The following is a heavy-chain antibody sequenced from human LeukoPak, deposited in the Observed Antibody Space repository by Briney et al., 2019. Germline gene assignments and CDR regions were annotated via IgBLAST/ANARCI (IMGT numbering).Heavy chain of an antibody. J-gene: IGHJ4*02. CDR3: ARGLAAAGPFDY. V-gene: IGHV4-34*01. Sequence: SETLSLTCAVYGGSFSGDFWSWIRQSPGKGLEWIGEINHGGSTTYNPSLKSRVTISVDTSKNQFSLKLSSVTAADTAVYYCARGLAAAGPFDYWGQGTLVTVSS. D-gene: IGHD6-13*01. CDR2: INHGGST. CDR1: GGSFSGDF.